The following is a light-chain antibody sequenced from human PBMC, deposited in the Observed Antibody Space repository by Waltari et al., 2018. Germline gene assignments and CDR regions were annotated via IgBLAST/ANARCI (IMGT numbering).Light chain of an antibody. CDR2: GAS. J-gene: IGKJ1*01. CDR1: HYVRNN. Sequence: EIIMTQSPDTLSLSPGERATLSCRASHYVRNNLALYQQKPGQAPRLVIHGASTRTDGVSARFSGSGSETEFTLTIGSLQSEDSAIYYCQQYFDWPRTFGQGTKVEVK. CDR3: QQYFDWPRT. V-gene: IGKV3D-15*01.